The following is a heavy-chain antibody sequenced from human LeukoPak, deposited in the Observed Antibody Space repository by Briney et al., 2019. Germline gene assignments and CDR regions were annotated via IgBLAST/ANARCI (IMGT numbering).Heavy chain of an antibody. Sequence: GGSLRLSCAASGFTFSSDSMNWVRQAPGKGLEWVSSISSSSNYIYYADSVKGRFTISRDNAKNSLFLQMNSLRAEDTAVYYCARDGVHDPPFDYWGQGTLVTVSS. D-gene: IGHD1-1*01. J-gene: IGHJ4*02. CDR2: ISSSSNYI. CDR1: GFTFSSDS. CDR3: ARDGVHDPPFDY. V-gene: IGHV3-21*01.